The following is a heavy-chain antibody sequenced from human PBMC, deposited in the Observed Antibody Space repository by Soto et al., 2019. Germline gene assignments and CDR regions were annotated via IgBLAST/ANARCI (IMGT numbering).Heavy chain of an antibody. J-gene: IGHJ6*02. CDR2: ISSRSSYI. D-gene: IGHD3-22*01. CDR1: GFTFSTNN. V-gene: IGHV3-21*01. Sequence: PGDSLRLSFPSSGFTFSTNNMNGMRQAPGKGLEWVSSISSRSSYIYYADSVKGRFTISRDNAKNSLYLQMNSLRAEDTAVYYCARYDSSGYYWPYYYYGMDVWGQGT. CDR3: ARYDSSGYYWPYYYYGMDV.